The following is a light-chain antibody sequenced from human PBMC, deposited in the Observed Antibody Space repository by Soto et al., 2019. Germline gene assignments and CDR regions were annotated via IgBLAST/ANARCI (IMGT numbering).Light chain of an antibody. V-gene: IGLV2-23*02. Sequence: QSALTQPASVSGSPGQSITISCTGSSSDVGPYNLVSWYQHHPGKAPKLMISEVVKRPSGVSNRFSGSKSGNTASLTISGLQAEDEADYYCCSYAGSSMFVFGGATQLTVL. J-gene: IGLJ7*01. CDR1: SSDVGPYNL. CDR2: EVV. CDR3: CSYAGSSMFV.